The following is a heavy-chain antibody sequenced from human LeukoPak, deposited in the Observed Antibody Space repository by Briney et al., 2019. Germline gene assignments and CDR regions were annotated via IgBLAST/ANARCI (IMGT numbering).Heavy chain of an antibody. CDR2: INPNSGGT. J-gene: IGHJ5*02. D-gene: IGHD2-15*01. CDR3: ARGPNIVVVVAATLWFDP. Sequence: ASVKVSCKASGYTFTGYYMHWVRQAPGQGLEWMGWINPNSGGTNYAQKFQGRITMTRNTSISTAYMELSSLRSEDTAVYYCARGPNIVVVVAATLWFDPWGQGTLVTVSS. CDR1: GYTFTGYY. V-gene: IGHV1-2*02.